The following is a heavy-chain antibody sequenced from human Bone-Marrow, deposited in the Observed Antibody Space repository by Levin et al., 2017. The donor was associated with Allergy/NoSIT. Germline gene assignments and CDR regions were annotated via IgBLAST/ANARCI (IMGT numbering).Heavy chain of an antibody. J-gene: IGHJ4*02. V-gene: IGHV4-30-4*01. D-gene: IGHD2/OR15-2a*01. Sequence: SETLSLTCTVSGDSISSGDYYWTWIRQPPGTGLEWIGFIFYSGSAYYNPSLESRLTISVDTSRDQFSLSLISVTAADTALYYCARGNFYWHYFDYWGQGTLVTVSS. CDR3: ARGNFYWHYFDY. CDR2: IFYSGSA. CDR1: GDSISSGDYY.